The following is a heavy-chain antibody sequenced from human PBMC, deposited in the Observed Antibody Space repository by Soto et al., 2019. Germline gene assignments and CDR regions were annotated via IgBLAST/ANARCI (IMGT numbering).Heavy chain of an antibody. CDR1: GCSISSDYYY. CDR2: IYYTVST. Sequence: HVQLQESGPGLVKPSQTLSLTCTVSGCSISSDYYYWSWIRQPPGKGLEWLAFIYYTVSTYYNPSLKCRLTISIDTSKNQFSLSLRSVTAADTAVYYCATVRAHYFDDWGQGTLVTVSS. CDR3: ATVRAHYFDD. J-gene: IGHJ4*02. V-gene: IGHV4-30-4*01.